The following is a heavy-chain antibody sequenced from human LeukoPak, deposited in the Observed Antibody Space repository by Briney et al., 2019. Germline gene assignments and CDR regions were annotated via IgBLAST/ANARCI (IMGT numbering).Heavy chain of an antibody. D-gene: IGHD3-10*01. CDR3: AKTMVRGASTPYYFDY. J-gene: IGHJ4*02. Sequence: PGGSLRLSCAASGFTFSSYAMSWVRQAPGKGLEWVSAISGSGGGTYYADSVKGRFTISRDNSKNTLYLQMNSLRAEDTAVYYCAKTMVRGASTPYYFDYWGQGTLVTVSS. CDR1: GFTFSSYA. V-gene: IGHV3-23*01. CDR2: ISGSGGGT.